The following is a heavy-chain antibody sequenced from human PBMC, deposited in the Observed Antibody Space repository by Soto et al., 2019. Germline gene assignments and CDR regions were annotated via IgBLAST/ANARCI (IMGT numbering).Heavy chain of an antibody. J-gene: IGHJ4*02. V-gene: IGHV4-30-4*01. Sequence: QVQLQESGPGLVKPSQTLSLTCTVSGGSISSGDYYWSWLRQPPGKGLEWIGYIYYSGSTYYNPYLKSRVTISVDTSKHQFSPKLSSVTAADTAVYYCARDATIAARLDSWGQGTLVTVSS. CDR3: ARDATIAARLDS. D-gene: IGHD6-6*01. CDR2: IYYSGST. CDR1: GGSISSGDYY.